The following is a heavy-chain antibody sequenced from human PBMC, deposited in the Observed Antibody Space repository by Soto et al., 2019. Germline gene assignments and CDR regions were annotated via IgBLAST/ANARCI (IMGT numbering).Heavy chain of an antibody. V-gene: IGHV1-46*01. CDR2: INPSGGST. CDR3: AGGDQRGFFTQ. CDR1: GYTFTNYF. D-gene: IGHD2-2*01. J-gene: IGHJ1*01. Sequence: ASVKVSCKASGYTFTNYFIHWVRQAPGQGLEWMGIINPSGGSTSYAQKFQGRVTMTRDTSTSTVYMELSSLRSEDTAVYYCAGGDQRGFFTQRARGTLVPVSS.